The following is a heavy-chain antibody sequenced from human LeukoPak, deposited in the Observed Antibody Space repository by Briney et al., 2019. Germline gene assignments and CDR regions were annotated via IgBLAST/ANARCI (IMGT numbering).Heavy chain of an antibody. Sequence: KTSETLSLTCTVSGGSISTYYWSWIRQPPGKGLEWIGYIYYSGSTNYNPPLKSRVTISLDTSKNQFSLKLNSVTAADTAMYYCARSFSPNYYDLLDYWGQGTLVTVSS. CDR3: ARSFSPNYYDLLDY. J-gene: IGHJ4*02. CDR2: IYYSGST. D-gene: IGHD3-22*01. CDR1: GGSISTYY. V-gene: IGHV4-59*01.